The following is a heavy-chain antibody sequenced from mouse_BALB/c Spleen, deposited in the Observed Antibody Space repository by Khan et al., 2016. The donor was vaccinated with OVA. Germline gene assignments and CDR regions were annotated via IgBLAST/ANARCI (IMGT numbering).Heavy chain of an antibody. CDR3: ARVYGGDFDY. V-gene: IGHV3-2*02. CDR1: GYSITTDYA. Sequence: VQLKESGPGLLKPSQSLSLTCTVTGYSITTDYAWNWIRQFPGNKLEWMGYISYSGNTKYNPSLKSRISITRDTSKNQFFLQLKSVTTEDTARYYCARVYGGDFDYWGQGTTLTVSS. D-gene: IGHD1-1*01. J-gene: IGHJ2*01. CDR2: ISYSGNT.